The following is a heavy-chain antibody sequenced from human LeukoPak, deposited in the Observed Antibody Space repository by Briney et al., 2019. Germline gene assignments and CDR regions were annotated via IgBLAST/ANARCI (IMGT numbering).Heavy chain of an antibody. Sequence: ASVKVSCKASGYTFTGYYMHWVRQAPGQGLEWMGWINPNSGGTNYAQKFQGRVTMTRDTSISTAYMELSRLRSDDTAVYYCARGVVVVAATSATPAPWGQGTLVTVSS. J-gene: IGHJ5*02. V-gene: IGHV1-2*02. CDR3: ARGVVVVAATSATPAP. CDR1: GYTFTGYY. D-gene: IGHD2-15*01. CDR2: INPNSGGT.